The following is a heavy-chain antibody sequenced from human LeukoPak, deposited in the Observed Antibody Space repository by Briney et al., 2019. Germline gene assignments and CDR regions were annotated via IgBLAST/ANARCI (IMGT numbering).Heavy chain of an antibody. Sequence: ASVKVSCKASGGTFSSYAISWVRQAPGQGLEWMGRIIPILGTANYAQKFQGRVTITADKSTSTAYMELSSLRSEDTAVYYCAYGDYGGAYWFDPWGQGTLVTVSS. J-gene: IGHJ5*02. CDR3: AYGDYGGAYWFDP. D-gene: IGHD4-17*01. CDR1: GGTFSSYA. V-gene: IGHV1-69*04. CDR2: IIPILGTA.